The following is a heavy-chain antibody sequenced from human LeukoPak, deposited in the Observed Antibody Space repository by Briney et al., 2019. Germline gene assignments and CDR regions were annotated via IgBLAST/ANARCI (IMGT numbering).Heavy chain of an antibody. CDR3: AKGPIVVVPAYHQGWY. CDR1: GFTLSSYA. CDR2: ISGGGGST. V-gene: IGHV3-23*01. Sequence: GGSLRLSCAASGFTLSSYAMSWVRQAPGKGLEWVSAISGGGGSTYYADTVKGRFTISRDNSKNKLYLQMNSLRAKDTAVYYCAKGPIVVVPAYHQGWYWGQGTLVTVSS. J-gene: IGHJ4*02. D-gene: IGHD2-2*01.